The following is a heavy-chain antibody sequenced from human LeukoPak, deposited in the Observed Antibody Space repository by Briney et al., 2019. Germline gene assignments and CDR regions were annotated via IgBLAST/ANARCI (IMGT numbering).Heavy chain of an antibody. D-gene: IGHD3-22*01. V-gene: IGHV4-39*07. CDR1: GGSISSSSYY. Sequence: SETLSLTCTVSGGSISSSSYYWSWIRQPPGKGLEWIGSIYYSGSTYYNPSLKSRVTISVDTSKNQFSLKLSSVTAADTAVYYCASPRIYDYYDSSSFQHWGQGTLVTVSS. J-gene: IGHJ1*01. CDR3: ASPRIYDYYDSSSFQH. CDR2: IYYSGST.